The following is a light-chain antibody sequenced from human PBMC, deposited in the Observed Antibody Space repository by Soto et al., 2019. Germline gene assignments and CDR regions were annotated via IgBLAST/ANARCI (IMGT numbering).Light chain of an antibody. CDR2: DAS. CDR1: QSLSNNY. J-gene: IGKJ5*01. Sequence: EIVLTQSPGTLSLSPGDTATLSCRASQSLSNNYLAWYQQRPGQAPRLLIYDASSRATGIPDRFSGSGSGTDFRLTITRLDPEDFAVYYCQQYGGSMTFGQGTRLEIE. V-gene: IGKV3-20*01. CDR3: QQYGGSMT.